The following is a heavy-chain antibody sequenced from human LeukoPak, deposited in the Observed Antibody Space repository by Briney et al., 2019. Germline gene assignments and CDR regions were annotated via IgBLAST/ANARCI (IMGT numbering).Heavy chain of an antibody. CDR2: IRSKAYGGTT. V-gene: IGHV3-49*04. D-gene: IGHD3-16*01. Sequence: PGGSLRLSCAASGFTFSSYSMNWVRQAPGKGLEWVGFIRSKAYGGTTEYAASVKGRFTISRDDSKSIAYLQMNSLKTEDTAVYYCTRDRGPFQYYDNVWGSFISDFWGQGTLVTVSS. CDR3: TRDRGPFQYYDNVWGSFISDF. CDR1: GFTFSSYS. J-gene: IGHJ4*02.